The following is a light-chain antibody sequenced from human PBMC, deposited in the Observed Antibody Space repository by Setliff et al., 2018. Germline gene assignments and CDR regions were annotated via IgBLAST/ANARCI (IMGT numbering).Light chain of an antibody. Sequence: QSVLTQPPSASGTPGQRVTISCSGSSSDIGTNAVNWYQQFPGTAPKLLIYTNYRRPSGVPDRFSGSRSGTSASLAISGLQSEDEADYYCAAWADSVNGPVFGGGTKATVL. V-gene: IGLV1-44*01. CDR3: AAWADSVNGPV. CDR1: SSDIGTNA. J-gene: IGLJ2*01. CDR2: TNY.